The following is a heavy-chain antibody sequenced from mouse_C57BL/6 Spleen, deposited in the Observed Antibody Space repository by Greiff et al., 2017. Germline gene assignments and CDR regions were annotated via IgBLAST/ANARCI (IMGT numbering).Heavy chain of an antibody. Sequence: HVQLQQSGPELVKPGASVKISCKASGYAFSSSWMNWVKQRPGKGLEWIGRIYPGDGDTNYNGKFKGKATLTADKSSSTAYMQLSSLTSEDSAVYFCARKGSSYGYFDVWGTGTTVTVSS. D-gene: IGHD1-1*01. CDR3: ARKGSSYGYFDV. CDR1: GYAFSSSW. V-gene: IGHV1-82*01. J-gene: IGHJ1*03. CDR2: IYPGDGDT.